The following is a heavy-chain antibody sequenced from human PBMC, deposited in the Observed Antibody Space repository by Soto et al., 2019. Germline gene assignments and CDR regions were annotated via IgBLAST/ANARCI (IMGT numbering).Heavy chain of an antibody. V-gene: IGHV4-4*02. J-gene: IGHJ4*02. CDR2: AHHSGRT. D-gene: IGHD1-26*01. Sequence: RQSPGKGLEWIGEAHHSGRTNYNPSLKSRVTISVDKSKNHFSLKLSSVTAADTAVYYCARSEATGLDYWGQGTLVTVS. CDR3: ARSEATGLDY.